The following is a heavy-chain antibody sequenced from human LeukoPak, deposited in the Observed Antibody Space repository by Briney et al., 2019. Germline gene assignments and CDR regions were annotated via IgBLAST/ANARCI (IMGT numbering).Heavy chain of an antibody. J-gene: IGHJ6*02. D-gene: IGHD6-19*01. CDR2: ISYDGSNK. V-gene: IGHV3-30*04. Sequence: PGGSLRLSCAASGFTFSSYAMSWVRQAPGKGLEWVAVISYDGSNKYYADSVKGRFTISRDNSKNTLYLRMNSLRAEDTAVYYCAREIAVAGSDYYYGMDVWGQGTTVTVSS. CDR3: AREIAVAGSDYYYGMDV. CDR1: GFTFSSYA.